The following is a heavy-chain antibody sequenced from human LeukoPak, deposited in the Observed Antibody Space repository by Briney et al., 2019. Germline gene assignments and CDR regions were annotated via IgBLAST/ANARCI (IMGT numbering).Heavy chain of an antibody. J-gene: IGHJ4*02. V-gene: IGHV3-21*01. Sequence: GGSLRLSCAASGFTFSSYSMNWVRQAPGKGLEWVSSISSSSSYIYYADSVKGRFTISRDNAKNSLYLQMNSLRAEDTAVYYCARGSTYYDFWSGYYRVDCFDYWGQGTLVTVSS. D-gene: IGHD3-3*01. CDR3: ARGSTYYDFWSGYYRVDCFDY. CDR2: ISSSSSYI. CDR1: GFTFSSYS.